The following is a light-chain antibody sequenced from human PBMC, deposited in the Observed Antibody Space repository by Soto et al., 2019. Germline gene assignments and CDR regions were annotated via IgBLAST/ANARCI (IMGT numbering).Light chain of an antibody. J-gene: IGLJ1*01. Sequence: QSALTQPASVSGSPGQSVTISCTGPRSDIGDSNFISWYQQHPGKAPKLMIYDVSKRPSGVPDRFSGSKSGNTASLTISGLQAEDEADYYCRSYAGSYIHYVFGTGTKVTVL. CDR3: RSYAGSYIHYV. V-gene: IGLV2-11*01. CDR1: RSDIGDSNF. CDR2: DVS.